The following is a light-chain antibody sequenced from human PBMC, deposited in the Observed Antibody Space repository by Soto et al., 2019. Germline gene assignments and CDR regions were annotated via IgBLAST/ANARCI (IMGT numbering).Light chain of an antibody. V-gene: IGLV2-11*01. CDR1: SSDVGGYNY. Sequence: QSALTQPRSVSGSPGQSVTISCTGTSSDVGGYNYVSWYQQHPGKAPKLMIYDVSKQPSGVPARFSGSKSGNTASLTISGLQAEDEADYYCCSYAGSYSVVFGGGTKLTVL. CDR3: CSYAGSYSVV. CDR2: DVS. J-gene: IGLJ2*01.